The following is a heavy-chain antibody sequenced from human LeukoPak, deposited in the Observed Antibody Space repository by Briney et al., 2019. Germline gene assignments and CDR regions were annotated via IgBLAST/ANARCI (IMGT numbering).Heavy chain of an antibody. Sequence: SQTLSLTCTVSGGSISSGDYYWSWIRQPPGKGLEWIGYIYYSGSTYYNPSLKSRVTISVDTSKNQFSLNLNSVTAADTAVYYCARNSYYDNSGEGAFDIWGQGTMVTVSS. D-gene: IGHD3-22*01. J-gene: IGHJ3*02. CDR1: GGSISSGDYY. V-gene: IGHV4-30-4*01. CDR2: IYYSGST. CDR3: ARNSYYDNSGEGAFDI.